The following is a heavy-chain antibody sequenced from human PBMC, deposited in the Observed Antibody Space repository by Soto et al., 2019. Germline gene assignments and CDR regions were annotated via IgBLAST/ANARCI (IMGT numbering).Heavy chain of an antibody. CDR1: GGSFSGYY. CDR3: ARAGYGDLQDFDY. Sequence: SETLSLTCAVDGGSFSGYYLSWIRQPPGKGLEWIGEINHSGSTNYNPSLKSRVTISVDTSKNQFSLKLSSVTAADTAVYYCARAGYGDLQDFDYWGQGTLVTVSS. CDR2: INHSGST. D-gene: IGHD4-17*01. V-gene: IGHV4-34*01. J-gene: IGHJ4*02.